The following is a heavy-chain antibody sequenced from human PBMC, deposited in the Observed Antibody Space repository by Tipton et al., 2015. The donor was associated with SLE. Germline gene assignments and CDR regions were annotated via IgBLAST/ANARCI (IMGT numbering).Heavy chain of an antibody. D-gene: IGHD3-16*01. CDR1: GASIRSQY. J-gene: IGHJ4*02. CDR2: IYHSGYSST. CDR3: ARRIGDRFDY. V-gene: IGHV4-59*11. Sequence: TLSLTCSVSGASIRSQYWGWIRQPPGKGLEWIGYIYHSGYSSTNYNPSLKSRVTISVDTSKNQFSLKLSSVTAADTAVYYCARRIGDRFDYWGQGTLVTVSS.